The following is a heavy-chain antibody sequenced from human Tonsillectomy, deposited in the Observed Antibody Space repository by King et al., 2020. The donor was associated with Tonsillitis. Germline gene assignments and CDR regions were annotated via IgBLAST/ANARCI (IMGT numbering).Heavy chain of an antibody. Sequence: QLQESGPGLVKPSETLSLTCAVSGFSISSGYQWGWIRQPPGKGLEWIGNIYHSGSTHYNVSLKSRVTISVDTSKNQFSLKLSSLTAADTAVYYCARADRFYGSGSYYPYYFDYWGQGTLVTVSS. CDR1: GFSISSGYQ. CDR2: IYHSGST. V-gene: IGHV4-38-2*01. D-gene: IGHD3-10*01. J-gene: IGHJ4*02. CDR3: ARADRFYGSGSYYPYYFDY.